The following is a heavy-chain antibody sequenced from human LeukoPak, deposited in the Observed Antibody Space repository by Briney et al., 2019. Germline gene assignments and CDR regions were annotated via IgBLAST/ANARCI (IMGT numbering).Heavy chain of an antibody. J-gene: IGHJ4*02. V-gene: IGHV5-51*01. CDR3: ARRAPTYYYDSSGYNFDY. CDR1: GYSFTSCW. CDR2: IYPGDSDT. D-gene: IGHD3-22*01. Sequence: GESLKISCKGSGYSFTSCWIGWVRQMPGKGLEWMGIIYPGDSDTRYSPSFQGQVTISADKSISTAYLQWSSLKASDTAMYYCARRAPTYYYDSSGYNFDYWGQGPLVTVSS.